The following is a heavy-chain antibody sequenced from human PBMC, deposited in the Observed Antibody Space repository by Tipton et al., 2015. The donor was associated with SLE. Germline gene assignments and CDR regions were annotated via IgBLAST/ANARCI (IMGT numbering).Heavy chain of an antibody. CDR2: IYYSGST. V-gene: IGHV4-31*11. CDR1: GGSITTNGYY. J-gene: IGHJ4*02. CDR3: ARHGDSLMPPDY. Sequence: TLSLTCAVSGGSITTNGYYWTWIRQHPGKGLEWIGYIYYSGSTNYNPSLKSRVTISVDTSKNQFSLKLSSVTAADTAVYYCARHGDSLMPPDYWGQGTLVTVSS. D-gene: IGHD2-2*01.